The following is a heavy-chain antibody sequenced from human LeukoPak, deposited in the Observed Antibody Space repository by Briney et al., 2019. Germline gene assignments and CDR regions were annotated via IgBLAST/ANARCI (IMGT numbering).Heavy chain of an antibody. CDR2: ISSDGNDK. V-gene: IGHV3-30*03. CDR1: GVTFSSYG. CDR3: TTKVIRGNSGDDYDD. Sequence: GGSLRLSCAASGVTFSSYGMHWVRQAPGKGLEWVALISSDGNDKLYGDSVKGRFTISGDDSKSTLYLQMNSLRAEDTAVYYCTTKVIRGNSGDDYDDWGQGTLVTVSS. J-gene: IGHJ4*02. D-gene: IGHD5-12*01.